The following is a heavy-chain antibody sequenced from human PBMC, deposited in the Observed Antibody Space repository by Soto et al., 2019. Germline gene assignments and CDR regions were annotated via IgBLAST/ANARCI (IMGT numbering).Heavy chain of an antibody. CDR3: AREEGATEWNYFDY. D-gene: IGHD1-26*01. V-gene: IGHV1-69*01. CDR2: IIPIFGTA. J-gene: IGHJ4*02. Sequence: QVQLVQSGAEVKKPGSSVKVSCKASGGTFSSYAISWVRQAPGQGLEWMGGIIPIFGTANYAQKFQGRVTITADEATSTAYMEMSSLGSEDTAVYYCAREEGATEWNYFDYWGQGTLVTVSS. CDR1: GGTFSSYA.